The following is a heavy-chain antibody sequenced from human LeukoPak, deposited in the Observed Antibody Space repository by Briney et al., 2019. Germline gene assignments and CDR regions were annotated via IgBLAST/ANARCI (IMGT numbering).Heavy chain of an antibody. Sequence: GGSLRLSCAASGFTFSSYWMTWVRQAPGKGLEWVAHIKTDGSEKYYVDSVKGRFTISRDNAKKSLYLQMNSLRAEDTAVYYCARGNYDYVWGGIDYWGQGTLVTVSS. J-gene: IGHJ4*01. D-gene: IGHD3-16*01. CDR1: GFTFSSYW. CDR2: IKTDGSEK. CDR3: ARGNYDYVWGGIDY. V-gene: IGHV3-7*04.